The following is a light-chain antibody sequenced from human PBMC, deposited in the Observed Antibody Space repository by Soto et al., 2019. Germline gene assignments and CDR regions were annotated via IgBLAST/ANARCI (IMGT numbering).Light chain of an antibody. CDR3: QQYGSSPT. V-gene: IGKV3-20*01. J-gene: IGKJ1*01. CDR1: QSLSSSF. Sequence: EIVLTQSPGTLSLSPGERAILSCRASQSLSSSFLAWYQQKPGQAPRLLIYGASSRATGIPDRFSGSGSGTDFTLTISRLEPEDFAVYYCQQYGSSPTFGQGTK. CDR2: GAS.